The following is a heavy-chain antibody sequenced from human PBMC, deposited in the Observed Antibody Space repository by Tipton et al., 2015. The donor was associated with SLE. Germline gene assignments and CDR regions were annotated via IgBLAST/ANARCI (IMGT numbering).Heavy chain of an antibody. Sequence: LRLSCTVSGGSISSGDYYWSWIRQPPGKGLEWIGYIYYSGSTYYNPSLQSRVTISVDTSKNQFSLKLSSVTAADTAVYYCARGGGPHAFDIWGQGTMVTVSS. J-gene: IGHJ3*02. V-gene: IGHV4-30-4*01. CDR2: IYYSGST. CDR3: ARGGGPHAFDI. CDR1: GGSISSGDYY. D-gene: IGHD3-10*01.